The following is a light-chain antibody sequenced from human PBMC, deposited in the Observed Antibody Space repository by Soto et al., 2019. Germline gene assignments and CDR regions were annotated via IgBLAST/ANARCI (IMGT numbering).Light chain of an antibody. V-gene: IGKV3-20*01. CDR2: DGY. CDR1: QSIRSTY. Sequence: EIVLTQSPGTLSLSPGERATLSCRASQSIRSTYLAWYQQKPGQAPRLLIYDGYSRATGSPDTFSGSGSGTDFTLTISRLEPEDFAVYYCRQYGSLPITFGQGTRLEIK. J-gene: IGKJ5*01. CDR3: RQYGSLPIT.